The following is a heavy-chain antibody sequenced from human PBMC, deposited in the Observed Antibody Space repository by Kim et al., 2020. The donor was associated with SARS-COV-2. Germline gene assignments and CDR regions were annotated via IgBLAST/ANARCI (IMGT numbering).Heavy chain of an antibody. CDR1: GFTFSSYA. D-gene: IGHD5-18*01. V-gene: IGHV3-30*04. J-gene: IGHJ4*02. CDR3: ARDPTAMVLSFPPGYFDY. Sequence: GGSLRLSCAASGFTFSSYAMHWVRQAPGKGLEWVAVISYDGSNKYYADSVKGRFTISRDNSKNTLYLQMNSLRAEDTAVYYCARDPTAMVLSFPPGYFDYWGQGTLVTVSS. CDR2: ISYDGSNK.